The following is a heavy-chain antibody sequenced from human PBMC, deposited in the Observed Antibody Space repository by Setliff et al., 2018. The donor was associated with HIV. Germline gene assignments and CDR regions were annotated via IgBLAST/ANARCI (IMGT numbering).Heavy chain of an antibody. J-gene: IGHJ6*02. D-gene: IGHD6-6*01. CDR1: EYTFTSYW. V-gene: IGHV5-51*01. Sequence: GESLKISCKGSEYTFTSYWVAWVRQMPGKGLEWMGIIYPDDSDTRYSPSFQDQVTISVDKSISTAYLQWSSLKASDTAMYYCARTIASRPKYYYYAMDFWGQGTTVTVSS. CDR2: IYPDDSDT. CDR3: ARTIASRPKYYYYAMDF.